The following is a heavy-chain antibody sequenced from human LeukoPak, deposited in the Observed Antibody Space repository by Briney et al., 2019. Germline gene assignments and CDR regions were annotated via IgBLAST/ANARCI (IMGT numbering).Heavy chain of an antibody. CDR2: IYTTGST. Sequence: PSETLSLTCTVSGGSISRGSYCWSWIRQPAGEGLEWVGHIYTTGSTNYNPSLKSRVIMSVDTSKNQFSLKLNSVTAADTALYYCAKDRSSNWYIDWFDPWGQGTLVTVSS. V-gene: IGHV4-61*09. D-gene: IGHD6-13*01. CDR3: AKDRSSNWYIDWFDP. CDR1: GGSISRGSYC. J-gene: IGHJ5*02.